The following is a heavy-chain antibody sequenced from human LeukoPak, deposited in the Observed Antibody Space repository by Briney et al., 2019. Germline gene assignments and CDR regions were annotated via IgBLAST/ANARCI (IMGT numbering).Heavy chain of an antibody. CDR1: GFTLGSHD. D-gene: IGHD5-18*01. CDR3: VREARGYHYTYFDY. V-gene: IGHV3-13*01. Sequence: GGSLRLSCTASGFTLGSHDMHWVRQIPGQGLEWVAAVSSGFHAFFADSVQGRFTVSREDARNSLYLQMNSLRAGDTAVYYCVREARGYHYTYFDYWGQGTLVAVSS. J-gene: IGHJ4*02. CDR2: VSSGFHA.